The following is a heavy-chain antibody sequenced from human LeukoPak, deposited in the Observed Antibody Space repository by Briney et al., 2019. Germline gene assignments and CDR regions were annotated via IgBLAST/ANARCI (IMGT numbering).Heavy chain of an antibody. CDR3: ARDIAAAVIDY. J-gene: IGHJ4*02. D-gene: IGHD6-13*01. Sequence: GGSLRLSCVVSGFTFSTYWMHWVRQGPGKGLVWVSRIDSGGSNTLYADSVRGRFTISRDNAKNTLYLQMNSLRAEDTAVYYCARDIAAAVIDYWGQGTLVTVS. CDR1: GFTFSTYW. V-gene: IGHV3-74*01. CDR2: IDSGGSNT.